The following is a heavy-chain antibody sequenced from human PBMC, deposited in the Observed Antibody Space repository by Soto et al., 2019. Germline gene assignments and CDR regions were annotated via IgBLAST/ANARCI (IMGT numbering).Heavy chain of an antibody. CDR3: TVDTYGPDY. D-gene: IGHD2-8*01. Sequence: QVQLVQSGPEVRKPGDSVTVSCKTSGFTFSGSAVQWVRQIRGQGLEWIGWIVVGSGKAKYAPKFQQRVTISRDKSTHTAYLEVNSLRHGDTAIYYCTVDTYGPDYWGQGTLVTVSS. CDR2: IVVGSGKA. V-gene: IGHV1-58*01. J-gene: IGHJ4*02. CDR1: GFTFSGSA.